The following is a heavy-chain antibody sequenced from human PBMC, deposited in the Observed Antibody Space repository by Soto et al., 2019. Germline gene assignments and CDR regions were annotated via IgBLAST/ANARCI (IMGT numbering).Heavy chain of an antibody. J-gene: IGHJ4*02. CDR1: GFTFSNAW. D-gene: IGHD6-13*01. CDR2: IKSKTDGGTT. CDR3: TTGGIAAAGGPDY. Sequence: PGGSLRLSCAASGFTFSNAWMSWVRQAPGKGLEWVGRIKSKTDGGTTDYAAPVKGRFTISRDDSKNTLYLQMNSLKTEDTAVYYCTTGGIAAAGGPDYWGQGTLVTVSS. V-gene: IGHV3-15*01.